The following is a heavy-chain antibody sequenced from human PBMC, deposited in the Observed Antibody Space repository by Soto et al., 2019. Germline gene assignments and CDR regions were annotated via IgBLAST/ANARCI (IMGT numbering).Heavy chain of an antibody. D-gene: IGHD3-22*01. V-gene: IGHV3-9*01. CDR2: LSWNSGFS. CDR1: GFSFDDYT. J-gene: IGHJ3*02. Sequence: GGSLRLSCGGSGFSFDDYTMHWVRQAPGKGPEWVASLSWNSGFSGYADSVKGRFAISRDNAQSSVHLQMNNLRTEDTALYYCAKGRGTIVVTDAYDIWGQGTMVTVSS. CDR3: AKGRGTIVVTDAYDI.